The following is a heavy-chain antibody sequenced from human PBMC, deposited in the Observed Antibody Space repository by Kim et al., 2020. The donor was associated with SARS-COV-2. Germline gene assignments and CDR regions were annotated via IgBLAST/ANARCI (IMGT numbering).Heavy chain of an antibody. CDR1: GFTFSSYW. CDR3: AREYVPAGYYYYYYGMDV. D-gene: IGHD2-2*01. V-gene: IGHV3-74*01. CDR2: INSDGSST. Sequence: GGSLRLSCAASGFTFSSYWMHWVRQAPGKGLVWVSRINSDGSSTSYADSVKGRFTISRDNAKNTLYLQMNSLRAEDTAVYYCAREYVPAGYYYYYYGMDVWGQGTTVTVSS. J-gene: IGHJ6*02.